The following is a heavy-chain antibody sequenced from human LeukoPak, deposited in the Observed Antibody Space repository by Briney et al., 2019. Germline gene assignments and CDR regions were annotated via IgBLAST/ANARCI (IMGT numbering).Heavy chain of an antibody. J-gene: IGHJ4*02. CDR3: TRASGNNYYDSSGCDY. CDR1: GGTFSSYA. D-gene: IGHD3-22*01. V-gene: IGHV1-69*05. Sequence: ASVKVSCKASGGTFSSYAISWVRQAPGQGLEWMGRIIPIFGTANYAQKFQGRVTITTDESTSTAYMELSSLRSEDTAVYYCTRASGNNYYDSSGCDYWGQGALVTVSS. CDR2: IIPIFGTA.